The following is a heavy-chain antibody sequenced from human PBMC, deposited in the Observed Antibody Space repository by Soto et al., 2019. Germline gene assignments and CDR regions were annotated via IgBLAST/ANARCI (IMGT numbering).Heavy chain of an antibody. V-gene: IGHV3-23*01. CDR1: GFTFVTYA. D-gene: IGHD1-26*01. Sequence: EVQLLESGGGLVQPGGSLRLSCAASGFTFVTYAMSWVRQAPGRGLEWLSFISESGGSANYADSVKGRFTISRDNFENTLYLQMNTLRADDTAVYYCAKGGWIDYCVQGTVVTVSS. J-gene: IGHJ4*02. CDR3: AKGGWIDY. CDR2: ISESGGSA.